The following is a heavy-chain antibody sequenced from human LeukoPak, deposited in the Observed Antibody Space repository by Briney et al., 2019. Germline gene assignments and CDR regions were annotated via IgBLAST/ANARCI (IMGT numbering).Heavy chain of an antibody. J-gene: IGHJ5*02. CDR2: INSDGSST. CDR3: ARPYGSGRSWFDP. V-gene: IGHV3-74*01. Sequence: PGGSLSFSCAASGFTFSSYWMHWVRQAPGKGLVWVSRINSDGSSTSYADSVKGRFTISRDNAKNTLYLQMNSLRAEDTAVYYCARPYGSGRSWFDPWGQGTLVTVSS. CDR1: GFTFSSYW. D-gene: IGHD3-10*01.